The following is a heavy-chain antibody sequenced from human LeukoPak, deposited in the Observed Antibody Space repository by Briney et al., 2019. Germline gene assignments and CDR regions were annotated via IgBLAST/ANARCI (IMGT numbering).Heavy chain of an antibody. CDR1: GGSISSGSYY. CDR2: IYTSGST. CDR3: ARGADQPIGFGDQTQDLYYYYMDV. V-gene: IGHV4-61*02. Sequence: PSQTLSLTCTVSGGSISSGSYYWGWIRQPAGKGLEWIGRIYTSGSTSYNPSLKSRVTISVDTSKNQFSLKLSSVTAADTAVYYCARGADQPIGFGDQTQDLYYYYMDVWGKGTTVTVSS. D-gene: IGHD3-10*01. J-gene: IGHJ6*03.